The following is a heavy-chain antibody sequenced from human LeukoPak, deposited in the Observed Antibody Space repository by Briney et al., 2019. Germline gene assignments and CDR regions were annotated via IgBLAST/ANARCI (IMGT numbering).Heavy chain of an antibody. CDR3: ASRRYYDFWSDKARPFDY. D-gene: IGHD3-3*01. CDR1: GGSISSSSYY. CDR2: IYYSGST. J-gene: IGHJ4*02. V-gene: IGHV4-39*01. Sequence: PSETLSLTCTVSGGSISSSSYYWGWIRQPPGKGLEWIGSIYYSGSTYYNPSLKSRVTISVDTSKNQFSLKLSSVTAADTAVYFCASRRYYDFWSDKARPFDYWGQGTLVTVSS.